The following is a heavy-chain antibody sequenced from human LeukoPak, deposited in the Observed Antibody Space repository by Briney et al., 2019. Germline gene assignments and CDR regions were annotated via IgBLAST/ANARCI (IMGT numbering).Heavy chain of an antibody. Sequence: MSGGSLRLSCAASGFTVSSTYMSWIRQPPGKGLEWIGEINHSGSTNYNPSLKSRVTISVDTSKNQFSLKLSSVTAADTAVYYCARRSGIQLLNWFDPWGQGTLVTVSS. CDR1: GFTVSSTY. J-gene: IGHJ5*02. CDR2: INHSGST. V-gene: IGHV4-34*01. CDR3: ARRSGIQLLNWFDP. D-gene: IGHD5-18*01.